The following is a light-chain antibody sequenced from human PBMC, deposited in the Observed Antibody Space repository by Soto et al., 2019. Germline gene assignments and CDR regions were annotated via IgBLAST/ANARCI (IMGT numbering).Light chain of an antibody. CDR1: QSLLANCNNKNC. CDR2: WAS. Sequence: DIVMTQSPDSLAVSLGERATINCKSSQSLLANCNNKNCLAWYQHKPGQPPKMLILWASTRESGVPDRFSGSGSGTDCTLTISRLEPEDFAVDYCQQYGSSPPITFGQGTRLEIK. CDR3: QQYGSSPPIT. V-gene: IGKV4-1*01. J-gene: IGKJ5*01.